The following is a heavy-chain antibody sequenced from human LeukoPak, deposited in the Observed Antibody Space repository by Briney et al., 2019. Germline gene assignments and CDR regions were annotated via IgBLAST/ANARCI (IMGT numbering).Heavy chain of an antibody. CDR2: IRTKANNYAT. J-gene: IGHJ4*02. Sequence: GGSLRLSCAASGFTFSGSALHWVRQASGKGLEWIGRIRTKANNYATLYAASVTGRFTFSRDDSKNMAYLQMNSLKPEDTALYYCTKVGTNLGFDSWGQGTLVTVSS. CDR3: TKVGTNLGFDS. V-gene: IGHV3-73*01. CDR1: GFTFSGSA. D-gene: IGHD1-26*01.